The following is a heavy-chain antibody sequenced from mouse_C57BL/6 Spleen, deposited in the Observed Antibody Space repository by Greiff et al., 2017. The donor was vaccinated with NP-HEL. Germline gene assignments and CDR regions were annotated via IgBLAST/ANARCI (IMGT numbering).Heavy chain of an antibody. CDR3: ARIPLYTTGVATDY. D-gene: IGHD1-1*01. V-gene: IGHV1-72*01. Sequence: QVQLQQPGAELVKPGASVKLSCKASGYTFTSYWMHWVKQRPGRGLEWIGRIDPTSGGTKDNEKFKSKATLTVDKPSSTAYMQLSSLTSEDSAVYYCARIPLYTTGVATDYWGQGTTLTVSS. CDR2: IDPTSGGT. J-gene: IGHJ2*01. CDR1: GYTFTSYW.